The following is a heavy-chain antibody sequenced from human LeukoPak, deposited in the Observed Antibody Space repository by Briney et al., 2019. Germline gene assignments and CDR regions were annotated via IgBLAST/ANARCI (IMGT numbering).Heavy chain of an antibody. Sequence: KTSETLSLTCTVSGGSISSYYWSWIRLPPGKGLEWIGYLTNSGNTNYSPSLKSRVTIFGDTSKNQFFLKLSSVTAADTAMYYCARARYVNSLYAFDIWGQGTLVTVSS. J-gene: IGHJ3*02. CDR1: GGSISSYY. CDR2: LTNSGNT. D-gene: IGHD3-9*01. CDR3: ARARYVNSLYAFDI. V-gene: IGHV4-59*01.